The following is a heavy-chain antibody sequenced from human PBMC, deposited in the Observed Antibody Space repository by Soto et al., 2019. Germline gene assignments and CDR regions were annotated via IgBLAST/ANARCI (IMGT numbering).Heavy chain of an antibody. Sequence: ESLKISYKGSGYKVASYWIGWVRQMPGKGLEWVGIIYPGDSDTKYSPSFEGQVTISADKSISTVYLQWNSLQASDTAMYYCARQELTDGVIDYWGQGTLVTVSS. CDR2: IYPGDSDT. CDR3: ARQELTDGVIDY. J-gene: IGHJ4*02. V-gene: IGHV5-51*01. CDR1: GYKVASYW. D-gene: IGHD1-7*01.